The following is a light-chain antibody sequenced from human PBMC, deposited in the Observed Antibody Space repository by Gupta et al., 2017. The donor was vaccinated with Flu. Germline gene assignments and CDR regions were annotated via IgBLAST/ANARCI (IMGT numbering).Light chain of an antibody. V-gene: IGKV2-28*01. CDR2: LGS. J-gene: IGKJ2*03. CDR3: RQALQTPSS. Sequence: DIVMTQSPLSLPVTPGEPASISCRSSQSLLHSNGYNYLDWYLQKPGQSPQLLIYLGSNRASGVPDRLSGSGSGTDFTLKISRVEAEDVGVYYCRQALQTPSSFGKGTKLEIK. CDR1: QSLLHSNGYNY.